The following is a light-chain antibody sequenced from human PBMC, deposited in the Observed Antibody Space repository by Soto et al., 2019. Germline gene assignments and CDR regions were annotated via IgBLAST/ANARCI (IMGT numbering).Light chain of an antibody. Sequence: QSVLKQPAAGSGSPGQSITISCTGNNSEVCAYKYDSWYQQYPGEAPKVIIYDVSHRPAGVSNRFSGSKSGNTASLTISGLQTQDEADYYCSSYTSATTYVFGTGTKVTVL. V-gene: IGLV2-14*01. CDR2: DVS. J-gene: IGLJ1*01. CDR3: SSYTSATTYV. CDR1: NSEVCAYKY.